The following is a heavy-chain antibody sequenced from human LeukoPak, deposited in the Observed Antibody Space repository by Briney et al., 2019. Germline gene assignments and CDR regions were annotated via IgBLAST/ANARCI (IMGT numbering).Heavy chain of an antibody. Sequence: ASVKVSCKASGGTFSSYAISWVRQAPGQGLEWMGGIIPIFGTANYAQKFQGRVTITADESTSTAYMELSSLRSEDTAVYYCARDRHDFWGPRAFDIWGQGTMVTVSS. CDR1: GGTFSSYA. CDR3: ARDRHDFWGPRAFDI. D-gene: IGHD3-3*01. J-gene: IGHJ3*02. V-gene: IGHV1-69*13. CDR2: IIPIFGTA.